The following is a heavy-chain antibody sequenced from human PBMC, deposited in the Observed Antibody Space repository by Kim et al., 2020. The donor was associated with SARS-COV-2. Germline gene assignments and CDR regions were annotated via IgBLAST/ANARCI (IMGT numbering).Heavy chain of an antibody. V-gene: IGHV1-18*01. J-gene: IGHJ6*02. CDR3: AREGGQTGYCSGGSCYNYYYYGMDV. CDR1: GYTFTSYG. Sequence: ASVKVSCKASGYTFTSYGISWVRQAPGQGLEWMGWISAYNGNTNYAQKLQGRVTMSTDTSTSTAYMELRSLRSDDTAVYYCAREGGQTGYCSGGSCYNYYYYGMDVWGQGTTVTVSS. CDR2: ISAYNGNT. D-gene: IGHD2-15*01.